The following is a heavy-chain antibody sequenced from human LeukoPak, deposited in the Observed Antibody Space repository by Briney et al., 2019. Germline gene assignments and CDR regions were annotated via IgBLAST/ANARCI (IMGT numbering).Heavy chain of an antibody. V-gene: IGHV4-34*01. D-gene: IGHD2-15*01. CDR2: INHSGST. J-gene: IGHJ4*02. Sequence: SETLSLTCAVYGGSFSGYYWSWIRQPPGKGLEWIGEINHSGSTNYNPSLKSRVTISVDTSKNQFSLKLSSVTAADTAVYYCAPYCSGGSCYGGNDYWGQGTLVTVSS. CDR1: GGSFSGYY. CDR3: APYCSGGSCYGGNDY.